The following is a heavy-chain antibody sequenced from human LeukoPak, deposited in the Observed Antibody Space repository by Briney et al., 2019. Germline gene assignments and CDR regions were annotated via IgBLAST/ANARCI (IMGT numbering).Heavy chain of an antibody. CDR3: ARAGPIVAVAGTTNWFDP. Sequence: SVKVSCKASGGTFSSYAISWVRQAPGQGLEWMGRIIPILGIANYAQKFQGRVTITADKSTSTAYMELSSLRSEDTAVYYCARAGPIVAVAGTTNWFDPWGQGTLVTVSS. D-gene: IGHD6-19*01. J-gene: IGHJ5*02. V-gene: IGHV1-69*04. CDR2: IIPILGIA. CDR1: GGTFSSYA.